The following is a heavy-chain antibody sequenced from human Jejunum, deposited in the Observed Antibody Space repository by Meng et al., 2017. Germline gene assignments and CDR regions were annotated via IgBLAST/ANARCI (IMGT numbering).Heavy chain of an antibody. CDR1: GGYINKENW. J-gene: IGHJ4*02. CDR2: IYNGGNT. CDR3: VRGEFAMLARFDF. V-gene: IGHV4-4*02. D-gene: IGHD2-2*01. Sequence: QVQLQESGPGLVKPSGTLSLTCAVSGGYINKENWWSWVRQSPERGLEWIGEIYNGGNTNYNPSLNRRVTMSVDESTNQMSLKLTSVTDADTAVYYCVRGEFAMLARFDFWGQGILVTVSS.